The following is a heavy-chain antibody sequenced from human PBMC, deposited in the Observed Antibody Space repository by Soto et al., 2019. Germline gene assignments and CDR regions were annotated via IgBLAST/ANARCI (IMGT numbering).Heavy chain of an antibody. CDR3: AKSDYYDTPGYSGY. CDR1: GFPFSIYA. V-gene: IGHV3-23*01. Sequence: PGGSLRLSCAASGFPFSIYAMSWVRQSPGKGLEWVSAISGSGGSTYYADSVKGRFTISRDNSKNTLYLQMNSLRAEDTAVYYCAKSDYYDTPGYSGYWGQGNLVTVSS. CDR2: ISGSGGST. D-gene: IGHD3-22*01. J-gene: IGHJ4*02.